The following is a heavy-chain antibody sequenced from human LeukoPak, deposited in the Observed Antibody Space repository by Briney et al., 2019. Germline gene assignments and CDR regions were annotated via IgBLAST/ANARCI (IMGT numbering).Heavy chain of an antibody. J-gene: IGHJ6*02. CDR2: INPNSGGT. Sequence: ASVKVSCKAPGYTFTGYYMHWVRQAPGQGLEWMGWINPNSGGTNYAQKFQGWVTMTRDTSISTAYMELSRLRSDDTAVYYCARDGCSGGSCYGLHYGMDVWGQGTTVTVSS. V-gene: IGHV1-2*04. CDR1: GYTFTGYY. D-gene: IGHD2-15*01. CDR3: ARDGCSGGSCYGLHYGMDV.